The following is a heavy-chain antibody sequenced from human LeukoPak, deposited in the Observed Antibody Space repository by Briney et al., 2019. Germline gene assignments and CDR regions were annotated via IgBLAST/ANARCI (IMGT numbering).Heavy chain of an antibody. D-gene: IGHD3-22*01. J-gene: IGHJ4*02. Sequence: GGSLRLSCAASGFTFSTYAMSWVRQTPGKGLEWVSSITSRDGTTYYADSVKGRFTISRDNSENTLFLQMNSLRAEDTAVYYCARDRPNYYDSSGHYYRRDGDYWGQGTLVTVAS. CDR3: ARDRPNYYDSSGHYYRRDGDY. CDR2: ITSRDGTT. V-gene: IGHV3-23*01. CDR1: GFTFSTYA.